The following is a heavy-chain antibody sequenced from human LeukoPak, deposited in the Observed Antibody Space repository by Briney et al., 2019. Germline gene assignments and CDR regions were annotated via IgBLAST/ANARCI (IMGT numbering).Heavy chain of an antibody. CDR1: GGSISSSSYY. D-gene: IGHD3-22*01. Sequence: SETLSLTCTVSGGSISSSSYYWGWIRQPPGKGLEWIGSIYYSGITYYNPSLKSRVTISVDTSKNQFSLKLNSVTAADTAVYYCARQRGYHYDSTTNRFSDLWGQGTRVTVFS. V-gene: IGHV4-39*01. J-gene: IGHJ5*02. CDR3: ARQRGYHYDSTTNRFSDL. CDR2: IYYSGIT.